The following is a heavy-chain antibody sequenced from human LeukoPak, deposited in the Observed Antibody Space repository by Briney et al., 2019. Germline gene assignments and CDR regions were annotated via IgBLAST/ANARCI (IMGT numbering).Heavy chain of an antibody. CDR3: ARGYYGSGSQRYFDY. CDR1: GFTFDDYG. CDR2: INWNSGST. J-gene: IGHJ4*02. D-gene: IGHD3-10*01. Sequence: GGSLRLSCAASGFTFDDYGMSWVRQAPGKGLEWVAAINWNSGSTGYADSVKGRFTISRDNAKNSLYLQMNSLRGEDTALYYCARGYYGSGSQRYFDYWGQGTLVTVSS. V-gene: IGHV3-20*04.